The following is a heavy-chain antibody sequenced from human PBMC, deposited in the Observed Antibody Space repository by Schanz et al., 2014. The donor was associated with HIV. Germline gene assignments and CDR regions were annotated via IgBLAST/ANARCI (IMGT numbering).Heavy chain of an antibody. Sequence: QVQLVESGGGVVQPGRSLRLSCVASGFTFRSYGMYWVRQAPGKGREWETVIWYDGSNKYYADSLKGRFSISRDNSKNTLYLQMNSLRAEDTAVYYCAKCAGGTCSIDYWGQGTLVSVSA. CDR2: IWYDGSNK. D-gene: IGHD2-15*01. CDR3: AKCAGGTCSIDY. J-gene: IGHJ4*02. CDR1: GFTFRSYG. V-gene: IGHV3-33*06.